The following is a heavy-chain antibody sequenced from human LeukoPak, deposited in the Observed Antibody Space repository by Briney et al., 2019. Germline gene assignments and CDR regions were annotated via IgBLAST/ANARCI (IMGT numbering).Heavy chain of an antibody. J-gene: IGHJ6*03. Sequence: SETLSLTCTVSGGSISSYYWSWIRQPPGKGLEWIGYIYYSGSTNYNPSLKSRVTISVDTSKNQFSLKLSSVTAADTAVYYCARDRGSGTYSYYYYYHMDVWGKGTTVTISS. CDR2: IYYSGST. D-gene: IGHD1-26*01. CDR1: GGSISSYY. V-gene: IGHV4-59*08. CDR3: ARDRGSGTYSYYYYYHMDV.